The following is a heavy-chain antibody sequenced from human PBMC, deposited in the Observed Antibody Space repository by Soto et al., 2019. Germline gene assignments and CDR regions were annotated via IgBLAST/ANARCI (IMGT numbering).Heavy chain of an antibody. CDR2: IYYSGST. Sequence: SETLSLTCTVSGGSISSSSYYWGWIRQPPGKGLEWIGSIYYSGSTYYNPSLKSRVTISVDTSKNQFSLKLSSVTAADTAVYYCARYSGSYRTYYFDYWGQGTLVTVSS. CDR3: ARYSGSYRTYYFDY. D-gene: IGHD1-26*01. J-gene: IGHJ4*02. V-gene: IGHV4-39*07. CDR1: GGSISSSSYY.